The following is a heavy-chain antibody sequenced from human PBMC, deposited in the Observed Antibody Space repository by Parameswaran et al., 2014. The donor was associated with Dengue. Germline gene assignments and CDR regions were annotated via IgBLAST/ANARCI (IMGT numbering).Heavy chain of an antibody. D-gene: IGHD5-18*01. J-gene: IGHJ3*02. CDR3: ARGGTAMAGDDAFDI. CDR2: INSDVSHR. V-gene: IGHV3-74*01. Sequence: VRQMPGKGLVWVSRINSDVSHRSHADSVKGRFTISRDNARSTLYLQMNSLRPEDTAVYYCARGGTAMAGDDAFDIWGQGTMVTVSS.